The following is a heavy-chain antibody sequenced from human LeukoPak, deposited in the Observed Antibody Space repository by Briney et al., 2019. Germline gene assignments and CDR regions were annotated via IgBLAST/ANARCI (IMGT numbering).Heavy chain of an antibody. D-gene: IGHD2-2*01. Sequence: SETLSLTCTVSGGSISSYYWSWIRQPPGKGLEWIGYIYYSGSTYYNPSLKSRVTISVDTSKNQFSLKLSSVTAADTAVYYCARGPPDCSSTSCYAFDAFDIWGQGTMVTVSS. CDR2: IYYSGST. V-gene: IGHV4-59*12. CDR3: ARGPPDCSSTSCYAFDAFDI. CDR1: GGSISSYY. J-gene: IGHJ3*02.